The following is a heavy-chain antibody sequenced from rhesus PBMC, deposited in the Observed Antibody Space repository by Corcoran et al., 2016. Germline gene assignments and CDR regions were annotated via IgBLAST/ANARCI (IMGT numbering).Heavy chain of an antibody. CDR3: ASVDDRYYCLDS. V-gene: IGHV4-169*02. D-gene: IGHD3-9*01. J-gene: IGHJ6*01. Sequence: QLQLQESGPGLVKPSETLSVTCAVSGGSISSSYWSWIRQAPGKALGWIGYIYGSGRSTHHHPALKRRVTLSINTSKNQLSLKLSSVTAADTCVYYCASVDDRYYCLDSWGQGVVVTVSS. CDR1: GGSISSSY. CDR2: IYGSGRST.